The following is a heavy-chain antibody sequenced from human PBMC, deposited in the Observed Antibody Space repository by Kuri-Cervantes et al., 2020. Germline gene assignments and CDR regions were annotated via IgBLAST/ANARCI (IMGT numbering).Heavy chain of an antibody. J-gene: IGHJ6*02. CDR1: GFTFSSYW. CDR2: IKQDGSEK. D-gene: IGHD3-10*01. V-gene: IGHV3-7*01. Sequence: GESLKISCAASGFTFSSYWMSWVRQAPGKGLEWVANIKQDGSEKYYVDSVKGRFTISRDNAKNSLYLQMNSLRDEDTAVYYCARDVLLWFGELLSTINYYYYYGMDVWGQGTTVTVSS. CDR3: ARDVLLWFGELLSTINYYYYYGMDV.